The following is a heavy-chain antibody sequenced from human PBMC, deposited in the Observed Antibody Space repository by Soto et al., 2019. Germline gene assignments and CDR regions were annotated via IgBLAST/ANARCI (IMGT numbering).Heavy chain of an antibody. CDR1: GYTFTSYG. CDR3: ARVVDTAMVVEYYYYGMDV. CDR2: ISAYNGNT. Sequence: VASVKVSCKASGYTFTSYGISWVRQAPGQGLEWMGWISAYNGNTNYAQKLQGRVTMTTDTSTSTAYMELRSLRSDDTAVYYCARVVDTAMVVEYYYYGMDVWGQGTTVTVSS. V-gene: IGHV1-18*01. D-gene: IGHD5-18*01. J-gene: IGHJ6*02.